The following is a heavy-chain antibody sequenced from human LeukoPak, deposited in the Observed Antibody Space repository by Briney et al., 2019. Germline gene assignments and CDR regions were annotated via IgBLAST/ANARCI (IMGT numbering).Heavy chain of an antibody. Sequence: PGRSLRLSCAASGFTFSTYGMHWVRQAPGEPLEWVAFTRSDDSYIYYSRSVMGRFTISRDNSLKRLYLQMNSLRVEDRGVYFCVKGTGSYSEYYFDNWGQGTLVIVSS. CDR2: TRSDDSYI. D-gene: IGHD1-26*01. J-gene: IGHJ4*02. CDR1: GFTFSTYG. V-gene: IGHV3-30*02. CDR3: VKGTGSYSEYYFDN.